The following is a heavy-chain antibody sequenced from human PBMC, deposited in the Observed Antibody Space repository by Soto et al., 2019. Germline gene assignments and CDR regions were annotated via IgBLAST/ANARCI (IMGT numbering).Heavy chain of an antibody. Sequence: QVQLVQSGAEVKKPGSSVKVSCKASGGTFSSYAISWVRQAPGQGLEWMGGIIPIFGTANYAQKFQGRVTITADESTSTAYMELSSLRSEDTAVYYCARGLNYDYVWGSYRYYFDYWGQGILVTVSS. V-gene: IGHV1-69*01. CDR1: GGTFSSYA. CDR3: ARGLNYDYVWGSYRYYFDY. D-gene: IGHD3-16*02. CDR2: IIPIFGTA. J-gene: IGHJ4*02.